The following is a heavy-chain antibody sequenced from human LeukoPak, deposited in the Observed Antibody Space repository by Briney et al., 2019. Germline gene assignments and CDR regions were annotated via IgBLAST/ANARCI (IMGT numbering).Heavy chain of an antibody. V-gene: IGHV3-23*01. D-gene: IGHD5-24*01. CDR1: GFTFSSYW. CDR2: IIPSGHTT. J-gene: IGHJ1*01. CDR3: AKDDRWLQFCC. Sequence: GGSLRLSCAASGFTFSSYWMHWVRQAPGKGLVWVSGIIPSGHTTYYADSVRGRFTISRDNSRNTLYLQMNSLRAEDTAVYYCAKDDRWLQFCCWGQGTLVTVSA.